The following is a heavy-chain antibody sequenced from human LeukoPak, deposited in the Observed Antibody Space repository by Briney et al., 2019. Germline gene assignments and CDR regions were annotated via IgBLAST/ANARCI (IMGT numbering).Heavy chain of an antibody. V-gene: IGHV3-74*01. CDR1: GFTFSTYW. CDR3: ARDLVLGSGSYGQ. CDR2: IHGDGTFT. D-gene: IGHD3-10*01. Sequence: PGGSLRLSCAASGFTFSTYWMHWVRQAPGKGLVWVSRIHGDGTFTTSADSVKGRFTISRDNAQNMVYLQMNSLRVEDTVVYYCARDLVLGSGSYGQWGQGTLVTVSS. J-gene: IGHJ4*02.